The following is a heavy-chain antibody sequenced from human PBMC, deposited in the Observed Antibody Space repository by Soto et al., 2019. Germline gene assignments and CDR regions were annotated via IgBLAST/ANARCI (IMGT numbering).Heavy chain of an antibody. J-gene: IGHJ4*02. D-gene: IGHD3-10*02. V-gene: IGHV3-23*01. CDR1: GFTFSRNA. CDR2: ISGSGDST. CDR3: STHVSRPYPTYYFDY. Sequence: GRSLRLSCAASGFTFSRNAMSWVRQAPGQGLEWVSAISGSGDSTYYADSVKGRFTISRDNSKNTLYVQMNSLRAEDTALYYCSTHVSRPYPTYYFDYWRPGTLVTASS.